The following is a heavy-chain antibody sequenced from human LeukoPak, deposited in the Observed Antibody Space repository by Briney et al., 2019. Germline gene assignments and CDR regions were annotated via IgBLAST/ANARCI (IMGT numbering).Heavy chain of an antibody. CDR3: AKYYDILTGYSHPDY. CDR1: GYTFTSYG. CDR2: ISAYNGNT. J-gene: IGHJ4*02. D-gene: IGHD3-9*01. Sequence: ASVKVSCKASGYTFTSYGISWVRQAPGQGLEWMGWISAYNGNTNYAQKLQGRVTMTTDTSTSTAYMELRSLRSDDTAVYYCAKYYDILTGYSHPDYWGQGTLVTVSS. V-gene: IGHV1-18*01.